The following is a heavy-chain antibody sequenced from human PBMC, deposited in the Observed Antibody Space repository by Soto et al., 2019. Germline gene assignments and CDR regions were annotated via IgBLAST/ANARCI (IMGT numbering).Heavy chain of an antibody. CDR1: GFTVSSNY. CDR3: GRGGGSGYSSSWPEYYYYYGMDV. D-gene: IGHD6-13*01. J-gene: IGHJ6*02. Sequence: EVQLVETGGGLIQPGGSLRLSCAASGFTVSSNYMSWVRQAPGKGLEWVSVIYSGGSTYYADSVKGRFTISRDNSKNTVYLQMNSLRAEDTAVYYCGRGGGSGYSSSWPEYYYYYGMDVWGQGTTVTVSS. CDR2: IYSGGST. V-gene: IGHV3-53*02.